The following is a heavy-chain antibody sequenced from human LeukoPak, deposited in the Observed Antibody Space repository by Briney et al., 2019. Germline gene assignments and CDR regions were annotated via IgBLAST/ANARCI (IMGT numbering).Heavy chain of an antibody. D-gene: IGHD3-10*01. V-gene: IGHV1-24*01. CDR2: FDPEDGET. CDR1: GYTLTELS. CDR3: ATLGTMVRRYFDY. J-gene: IGHJ4*02. Sequence: EASVTVSCKASGYTLTELSMHWVRQAPGKGLEWMGGFDPEDGETIYAQKFQGRVTMTEDTSTDTAYMELSSLRSEDTAVYYCATLGTMVRRYFDYWGQGTLVTVSS.